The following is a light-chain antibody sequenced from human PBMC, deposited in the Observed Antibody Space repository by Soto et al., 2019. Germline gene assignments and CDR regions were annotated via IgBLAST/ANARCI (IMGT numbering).Light chain of an antibody. J-gene: IGKJ4*01. CDR3: LQHNTYPLT. Sequence: DIQMTQSPSSLSASVGDRVTITCRASQGIRNDLGWYQQKPGKAPKRLIYAASSLQSGVPTRFSGRGFGTEFTLTVSSLQPEDFGTDDGLQHNTYPLTFGGRTKVEI. V-gene: IGKV1-17*01. CDR2: AAS. CDR1: QGIRND.